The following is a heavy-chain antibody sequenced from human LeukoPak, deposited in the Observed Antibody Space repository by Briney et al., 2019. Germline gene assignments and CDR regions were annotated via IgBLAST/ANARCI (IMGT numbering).Heavy chain of an antibody. Sequence: PGGSLRLSCAASGFTFGSYAMNWVRQAPGKGLEWVSYISGRGSTIYYADSVKGRFTISRDNAKNSLYLQMNSLRAEDTAVYYCARDGSGWYFDYWGQGTLVTVSS. CDR3: ARDGSGWYFDY. D-gene: IGHD6-19*01. J-gene: IGHJ4*02. V-gene: IGHV3-48*03. CDR2: ISGRGSTI. CDR1: GFTFGSYA.